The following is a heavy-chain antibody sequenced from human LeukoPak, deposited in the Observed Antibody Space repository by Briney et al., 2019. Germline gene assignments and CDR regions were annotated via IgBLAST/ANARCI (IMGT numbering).Heavy chain of an antibody. V-gene: IGHV1-2*02. CDR2: INPNSGGT. J-gene: IGHJ4*02. CDR1: GYTFTGYY. D-gene: IGHD5-18*01. CDR3: ARDNTAMAIDY. Sequence: ASVKVSCKSSGYTFTGYYMHWVRQAPGQGLEWLGWINPNSGGTNYAQKFQGRVTMTRDTSISTDYMELSRLRSDDTAVYYCARDNTAMAIDYWGQGTLVTVSS.